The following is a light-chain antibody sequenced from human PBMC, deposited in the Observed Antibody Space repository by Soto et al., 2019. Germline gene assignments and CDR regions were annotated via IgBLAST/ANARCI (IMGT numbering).Light chain of an antibody. V-gene: IGLV2-14*03. CDR3: SSYINSDTLAV. CDR1: RSDVGGYNY. J-gene: IGLJ1*01. Sequence: QSVLTQPASVSGSPGQSITISCTGTRSDVGGYNYVSWYQQHPGKAPKLVIFDVSNRPSGVSNRFSGSKSGNTASLTISGLQAEDEADYYCSSYINSDTLAVFGTGTKLTVL. CDR2: DVS.